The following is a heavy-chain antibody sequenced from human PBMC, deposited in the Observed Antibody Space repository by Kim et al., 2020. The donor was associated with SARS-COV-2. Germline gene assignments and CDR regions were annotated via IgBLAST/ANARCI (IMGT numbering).Heavy chain of an antibody. CDR2: ISAYNGNT. J-gene: IGHJ4*02. CDR3: ARDRRYSYGIEMADSRVYFDY. D-gene: IGHD5-18*01. Sequence: ASVKVSCKASGYTFTSYGISWVRQAPGQGLEWMGWISAYNGNTNYAQKLQGRVTMTTDTSTSTAYMELRSLRSDDTAVYYCARDRRYSYGIEMADSRVYFDYWGQGTLVTVSS. CDR1: GYTFTSYG. V-gene: IGHV1-18*01.